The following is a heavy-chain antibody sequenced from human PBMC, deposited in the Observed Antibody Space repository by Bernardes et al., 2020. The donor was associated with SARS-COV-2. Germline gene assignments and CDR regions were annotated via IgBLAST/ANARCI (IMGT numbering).Heavy chain of an antibody. CDR2: ISYDGSNK. D-gene: IGHD3-3*01. J-gene: IGHJ6*02. CDR3: AREPIRTYYDFWSDDYYYYGMDV. V-gene: IGHV3-30-3*01. CDR1: GFTFSSYA. Sequence: GGSLRLSCAASGFTFSSYAMHWVRQAPGKGLEWVAVISYDGSNKYYADSVKGRFTISRDNSKNTLYLQMNSLRAEDTAVYYCAREPIRTYYDFWSDDYYYYGMDVWGQGTTVTVSS.